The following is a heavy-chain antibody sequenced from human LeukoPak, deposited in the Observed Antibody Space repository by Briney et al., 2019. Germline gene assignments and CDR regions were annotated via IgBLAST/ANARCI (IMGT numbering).Heavy chain of an antibody. CDR2: INDRGSST. Sequence: GGSLRLSCAASGFTFYSYTMSWVRQAPGKGLEWVSAINDRGSSTNYADSVKGRFTISRDNSRNTLYLQMSSLRPEDTAVYYCVKDLLQVTMKKLDHWGQGTLVTVSS. CDR1: GFTFYSYT. CDR3: VKDLLQVTMKKLDH. J-gene: IGHJ4*02. D-gene: IGHD4-11*01. V-gene: IGHV3-23*01.